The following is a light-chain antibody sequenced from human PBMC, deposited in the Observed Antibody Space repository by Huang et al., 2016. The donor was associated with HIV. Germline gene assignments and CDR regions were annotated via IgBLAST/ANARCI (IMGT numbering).Light chain of an antibody. CDR2: KIS. CDR1: QSLIYSDVNTY. Sequence: DVVLTQSPLSLPVTLGQPASISCWSSQSLIYSDVNTYLSWFQQRPGQSPSRLIYKISNWDSGVPDRFSGSGSGSDFTLKISKVESEDVAVYYCMQGKHWPPITFGQGTRLEI. CDR3: MQGKHWPPIT. J-gene: IGKJ5*01. V-gene: IGKV2D-30*01.